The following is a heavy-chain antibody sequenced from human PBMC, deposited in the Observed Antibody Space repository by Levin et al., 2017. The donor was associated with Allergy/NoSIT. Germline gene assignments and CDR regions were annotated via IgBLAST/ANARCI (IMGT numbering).Heavy chain of an antibody. CDR2: ISAYNGNT. V-gene: IGHV1-18*01. D-gene: IGHD3-3*01. J-gene: IGHJ6*02. Sequence: ASVKVSCKASGYTFTSYGISWVRQAPGQGLEWMGWISAYNGNTNYAQKLQGRVTMTTDTSTSTAYMELRSLRSDDTAVYYCARDHYTMGSYYYYYYGMDVWGQGTTVTVSS. CDR3: ARDHYTMGSYYYYYYGMDV. CDR1: GYTFTSYG.